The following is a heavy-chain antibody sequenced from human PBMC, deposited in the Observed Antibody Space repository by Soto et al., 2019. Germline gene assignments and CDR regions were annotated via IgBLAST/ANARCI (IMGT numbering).Heavy chain of an antibody. CDR3: ARDVDFGEEDV. J-gene: IGHJ6*02. CDR1: GSSVNSGGSY. D-gene: IGHD4-17*01. CDR2: IYYSGTT. Sequence: SETLSLTCTVSGSSVNSGGSYWSWIRQHPGKGLEWIGSIYYSGTTFYSPSLKSRVSISLDTSKNQFSLNLASMTAADTAVYYCARDVDFGEEDVWGQGTTVT. V-gene: IGHV4-31*03.